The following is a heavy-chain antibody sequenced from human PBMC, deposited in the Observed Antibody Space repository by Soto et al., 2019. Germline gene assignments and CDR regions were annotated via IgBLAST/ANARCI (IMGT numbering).Heavy chain of an antibody. V-gene: IGHV4-38-2*02. J-gene: IGHJ5*02. CDR2: IYHSGTT. D-gene: IGHD3-22*01. CDR1: GFSISSGYF. Sequence: SETLSLTCAVSGFSISSGYFWGWIRQPPGKGPEWLGSIYHSGTTYYNPSVKGRVTISVDTSKNQFSLKMSSVTAADTAVYYCARDSSGYYSFDPSGQGTLVTVSS. CDR3: ARDSSGYYSFDP.